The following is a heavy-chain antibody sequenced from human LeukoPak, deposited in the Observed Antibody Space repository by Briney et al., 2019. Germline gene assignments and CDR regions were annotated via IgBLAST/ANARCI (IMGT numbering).Heavy chain of an antibody. CDR2: IIPIFGTA. D-gene: IGHD6-13*01. V-gene: IGHV1-69*13. Sequence: SVKVSCKASGYTFTSYYMHWVRQAPGQGLEWMGGIIPIFGTANYAQKFQGRVTITADESTSTAYMELSSLRSEDTAVYYCARDGYRGSPGGYWGQGTLVTVSS. CDR1: GYTFTSYY. CDR3: ARDGYRGSPGGY. J-gene: IGHJ4*02.